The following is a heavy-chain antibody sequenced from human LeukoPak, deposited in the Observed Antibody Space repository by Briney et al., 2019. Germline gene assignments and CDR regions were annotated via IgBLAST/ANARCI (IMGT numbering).Heavy chain of an antibody. Sequence: GGSLRLSCAASGFTFSSYSMNWVRQAPGKGLEWVSYISSSSSTIYYADSVKGRFTISRDNAKNSLYLQMNSLRAEDTAVYYCASPPIFGAAIMEYYYYYMDVWGKGTTVTVSS. V-gene: IGHV3-48*01. CDR3: ASPPIFGAAIMEYYYYYMDV. J-gene: IGHJ6*03. D-gene: IGHD3-3*01. CDR2: ISSSSSTI. CDR1: GFTFSSYS.